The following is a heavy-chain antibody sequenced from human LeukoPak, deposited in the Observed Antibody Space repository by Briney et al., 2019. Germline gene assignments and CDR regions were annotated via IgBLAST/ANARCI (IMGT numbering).Heavy chain of an antibody. CDR3: ATATIGGYSYGDFDY. CDR1: GGTFSSYA. Sequence: GSSVKVSCKASGGTFSSYAISWVRQAPGQGLEWMGGIIPIFGTANYAQKFQGRVTMTEDTSTDTAYMELSSLRSEDTAVYYCATATIGGYSYGDFDYWGQGTLVTVSS. CDR2: IIPIFGTA. V-gene: IGHV1-69*06. D-gene: IGHD5-18*01. J-gene: IGHJ4*02.